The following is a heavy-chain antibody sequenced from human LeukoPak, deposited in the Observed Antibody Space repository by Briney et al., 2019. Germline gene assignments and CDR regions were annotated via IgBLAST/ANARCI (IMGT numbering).Heavy chain of an antibody. Sequence: GGSLRLSCAASGFTFNTFDMTWVRQAPGKGLEWVSYISSGSSSRYYADSVKGRFTISRDSAKNSLYLQMNSLRAEDTAVYFCARLRYYAVDVWGQGTTVIVSS. CDR2: ISSGSSSR. V-gene: IGHV3-48*01. CDR1: GFTFNTFD. CDR3: ARLRYYAVDV. J-gene: IGHJ6*02.